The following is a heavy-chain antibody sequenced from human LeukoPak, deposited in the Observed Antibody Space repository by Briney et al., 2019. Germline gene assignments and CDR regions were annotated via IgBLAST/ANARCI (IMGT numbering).Heavy chain of an antibody. CDR1: GFTFSSYG. J-gene: IGHJ6*03. CDR2: ISYDGSNK. CDR3: ATLGDYYMDV. Sequence: GGSLRLSCAASGFTFSSYGMHWVRQAPGKGLEWVAVISYDGSNKYYADSVKGRFAISRDNAKDSLYVQMNSLRAEDTAVYYCATLGDYYMDVWGKGTTVTVSS. V-gene: IGHV3-30*03.